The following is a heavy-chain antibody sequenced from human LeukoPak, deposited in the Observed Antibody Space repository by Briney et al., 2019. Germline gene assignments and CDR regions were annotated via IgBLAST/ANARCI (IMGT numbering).Heavy chain of an antibody. J-gene: IGHJ4*02. D-gene: IGHD6-13*01. CDR2: INPNSGGT. CDR1: GYTLTELS. V-gene: IGHV1-2*06. CDR3: ARDLSRGYSSSWFRY. Sequence: ASVKVSCKVSGYTLTELSMHWVRQAPGQGLEWMGRINPNSGGTNYAQKFQGRVTMTRDTSISTAYMELSRLRSDDTAVYYCARDLSRGYSSSWFRYWGQGTLVTVSS.